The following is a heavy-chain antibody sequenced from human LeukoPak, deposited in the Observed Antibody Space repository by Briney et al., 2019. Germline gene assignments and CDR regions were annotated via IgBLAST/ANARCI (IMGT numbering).Heavy chain of an antibody. CDR1: GYTFTGYY. J-gene: IGHJ4*02. D-gene: IGHD2-2*01. CDR3: ARVPSYQLLTVYFDY. CDR2: INPNSGGT. V-gene: IGHV1-2*06. Sequence: ASVKVSCKASGYTFTGYYMHWVRQAPGQGLEWMGRINPNSGGTNYAQKFQGRVTMTRDTSISTAYMELSRLRSDDTAVYYCARVPSYQLLTVYFDYWGQGTLVTVSS.